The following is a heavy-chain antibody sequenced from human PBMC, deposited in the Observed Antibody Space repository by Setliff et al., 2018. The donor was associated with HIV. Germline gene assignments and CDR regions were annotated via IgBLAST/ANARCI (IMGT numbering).Heavy chain of an antibody. D-gene: IGHD6-13*01. CDR3: ATDPGYSSTWYSESFQH. CDR2: FDPEDGET. CDR1: GYTLTELS. V-gene: IGHV1-24*01. J-gene: IGHJ1*01. Sequence: GASVKVSCKISGYTLTELSIHWVRQAPGKGLEWMANFDPEDGETFYAQKFQGRLTMTKDTSTDTAYMELSSLRSDDTAMYYCATDPGYSSTWYSESFQHWGQGTVVTVSS.